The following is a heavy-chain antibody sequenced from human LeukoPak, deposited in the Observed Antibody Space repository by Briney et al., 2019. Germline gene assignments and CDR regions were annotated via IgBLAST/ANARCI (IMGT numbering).Heavy chain of an antibody. CDR1: GFTFTSYA. D-gene: IGHD6-19*01. CDR3: AKSEGSSSARRFDY. CDR2: ISAGGENT. Sequence: GGSLRLSCAASGFTFTSYAMSWVRQAPGKGLEWVSGISAGGENTDYADSVKGRFTISRDNSKNTLYLQVNSLRAEDTAAYYCAKSEGSSSARRFDYWGQGTLATASS. J-gene: IGHJ4*02. V-gene: IGHV3-23*01.